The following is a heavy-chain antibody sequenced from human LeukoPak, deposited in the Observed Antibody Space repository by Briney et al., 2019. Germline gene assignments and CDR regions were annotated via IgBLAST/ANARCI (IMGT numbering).Heavy chain of an antibody. D-gene: IGHD1-26*01. CDR3: VKDRGGSPFYGMDV. V-gene: IGHV3-23*01. CDR1: GFTFSSYA. Sequence: PGGPLRLSCAASGFTFSSYAMSWVRQAPGKGLEWVSTISGSGGAGTYYADSVKGRFTISRDNSKNTLYLPMNSLRAEDTAVYYCVKDRGGSPFYGMDVWGQGTTVTVSS. J-gene: IGHJ6*02. CDR2: ISGSGGAGT.